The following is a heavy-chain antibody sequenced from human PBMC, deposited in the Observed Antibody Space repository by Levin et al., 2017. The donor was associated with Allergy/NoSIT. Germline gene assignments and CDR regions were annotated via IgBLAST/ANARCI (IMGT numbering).Heavy chain of an antibody. J-gene: IGHJ4*02. CDR1: GGSFSGYY. CDR2: INHSGST. V-gene: IGHV4-34*01. Sequence: SETLSLTCAVYGGSFSGYYWSWIRQPPGKGLEWIGEINHSGSTNYNPSLKSRVTISVDTSKNQFSLKLSSVTAADTAVYYCARVGDSSYWGQGTLVTVSS. D-gene: IGHD3-22*01. CDR3: ARVGDSSY.